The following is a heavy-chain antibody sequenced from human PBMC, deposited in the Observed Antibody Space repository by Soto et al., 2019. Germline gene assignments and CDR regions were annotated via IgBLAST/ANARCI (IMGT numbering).Heavy chain of an antibody. CDR1: GGTFSSQA. D-gene: IGHD3-16*01. CDR2: IFPMLGVA. Sequence: QVDLVQSGAEMKKPGSSVRVSCKASGGTFSSQAFSWVRQAPGQGLEWVGGIFPMLGVAQYAQHFQGRVTITADESTNTAYMALSSLTSEDTAVYYCARDVGGVALASWGQGTLVNVS. V-gene: IGHV1-69*01. J-gene: IGHJ4*02. CDR3: ARDVGGVALAS.